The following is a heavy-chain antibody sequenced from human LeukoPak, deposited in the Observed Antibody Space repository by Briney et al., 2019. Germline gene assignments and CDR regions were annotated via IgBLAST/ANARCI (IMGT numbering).Heavy chain of an antibody. V-gene: IGHV4-4*09. D-gene: IGHD5-24*01. CDR1: APSIATYS. CDR2: IYASWST. CDR3: ARHRAEMATITDDSFDM. J-gene: IGHJ3*02. Sequence: SETLSLTCTVSAPSIATYSWSWIRQPPGKGLEWIGYIYASWSTHYNPSLKSRVTLSADTSKNQFSLRLTSVTAADTALYYCARHRAEMATITDDSFDMWGQGTMVTVSS.